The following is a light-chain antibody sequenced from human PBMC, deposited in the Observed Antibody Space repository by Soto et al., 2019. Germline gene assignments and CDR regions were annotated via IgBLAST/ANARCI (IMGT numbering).Light chain of an antibody. CDR3: QQYEAYPYT. Sequence: DIQMTQSPSSLSASVGDRVTITCRASQGIRNALAWFQKKPGKAPKSLIYDASNLQSGVPSKFSGSGYGTDFILTISSLQPEDSATYYCQQYEAYPYTFGQGTKVEI. V-gene: IGKV1-16*02. CDR1: QGIRNA. CDR2: DAS. J-gene: IGKJ2*01.